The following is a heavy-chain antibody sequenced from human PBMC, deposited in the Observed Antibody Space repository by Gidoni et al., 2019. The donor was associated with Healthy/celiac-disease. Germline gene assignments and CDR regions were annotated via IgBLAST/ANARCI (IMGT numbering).Heavy chain of an antibody. CDR3: ARAGMVDIVVVVAATTSSYYGMDV. CDR1: GYTFTSYY. D-gene: IGHD2-15*01. V-gene: IGHV1-46*01. J-gene: IGHJ6*02. CDR2: INPSGGST. Sequence: QVQLVQSGAEVKKPGASVKVSCKASGYTFTSYYMHWVRQAPGKGLEWMGIINPSGGSTSYAQKFQGRVTMTRDTSTSTVYMELSSLRSEDTAVYYCARAGMVDIVVVVAATTSSYYGMDVWGQGTTVTVSS.